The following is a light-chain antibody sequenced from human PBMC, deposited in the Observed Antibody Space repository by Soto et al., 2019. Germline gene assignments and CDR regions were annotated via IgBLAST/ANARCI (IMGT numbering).Light chain of an antibody. CDR2: DVS. V-gene: IGLV2-11*01. CDR1: SSDVGGYNY. CDR3: CSYAATYTLL. Sequence: QSALTQPRSVSGSPGQSVTISCTGTSSDVGGYNYVSWYQHHPGKAPKLMIYDVSKRPSGVPDRFSGSKSGNTAPLTISGLQAEDEADYYCCSYAATYTLLFGGGTKLTVL. J-gene: IGLJ2*01.